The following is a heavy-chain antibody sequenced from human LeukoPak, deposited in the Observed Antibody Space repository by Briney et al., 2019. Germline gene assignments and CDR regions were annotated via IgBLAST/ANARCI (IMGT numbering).Heavy chain of an antibody. Sequence: SETLSLTCAVSGGSISSGGYSWSWIRQPPGTGLEWIGYIYHSGSTYYNPSLKSRVTISVDRSKNQFSLKLSSVTAADTAVYYCARGPKSMVRGVIFGYWGQGTLVTVSS. V-gene: IGHV4-30-2*01. D-gene: IGHD3-10*01. CDR1: GGSISSGGYS. CDR3: ARGPKSMVRGVIFGY. CDR2: IYHSGST. J-gene: IGHJ4*02.